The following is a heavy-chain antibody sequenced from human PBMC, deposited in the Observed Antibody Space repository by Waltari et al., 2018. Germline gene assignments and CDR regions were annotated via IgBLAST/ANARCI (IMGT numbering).Heavy chain of an antibody. CDR3: ARLYSSSWYSSRFDP. Sequence: EVQLVQSGAEVKKPGEALKISCTGSGYSFTSYWIGWVRQMPGKSLEWMGIIYPRHSDSRDSPSPQGQVTSSADKSIISAYLQCSSMKASDTAMYYCARLYSSSWYSSRFDPWAQGALVTVSS. J-gene: IGHJ5*02. V-gene: IGHV5-51*01. CDR2: IYPRHSDS. CDR1: GYSFTSYW. D-gene: IGHD6-13*01.